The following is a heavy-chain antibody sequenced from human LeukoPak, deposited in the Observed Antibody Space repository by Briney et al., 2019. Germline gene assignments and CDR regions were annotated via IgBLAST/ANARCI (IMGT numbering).Heavy chain of an antibody. V-gene: IGHV4-34*01. CDR3: ARGVTLLYYFDL. CDR2: IHHSGAV. J-gene: IGHJ2*01. CDR1: GGSFSGYY. D-gene: IGHD4-11*01. Sequence: SETLSLTCVVYGGSFSGYYWRWIRQPPGKGLEWIGEIHHSGAVSYKPSLKSRVTISMDPSKNQFSLKLNSVTAADTAVYYCARGVTLLYYFDLWGRGTLVTVSS.